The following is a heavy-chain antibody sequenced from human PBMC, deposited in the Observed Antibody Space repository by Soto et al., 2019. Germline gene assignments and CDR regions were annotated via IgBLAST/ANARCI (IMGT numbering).Heavy chain of an antibody. Sequence: QVQLVQAGAEVRKPGSSVKVSCKASGGPFSRHAISWVRQAPGQGLEWMGGIIPIFGTANHAQKFQGRFTIIADASTSTVYMELSSLRSDNTAMYYSARGWGYDSNDYYYAYWGQGTLVIVSS. D-gene: IGHD3-22*01. V-gene: IGHV1-69*01. CDR1: GGPFSRHA. CDR2: IIPIFGTA. J-gene: IGHJ4*02. CDR3: ARGWGYDSNDYYYAY.